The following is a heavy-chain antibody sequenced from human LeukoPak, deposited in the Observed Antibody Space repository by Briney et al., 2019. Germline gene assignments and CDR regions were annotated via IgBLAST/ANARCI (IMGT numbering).Heavy chain of an antibody. V-gene: IGHV4-34*01. D-gene: IGHD3-22*01. Sequence: PSETLSLTCAVYGGSFSGYYWSWIRQPPGKGLEWIGEINHSGSTNYNPSLKSRVTISVDTSKHQFSMKLSSVTAAATAVYYCARGRMYYYDSSGYYYSFDYWGQGTLVTVSS. CDR1: GGSFSGYY. CDR2: INHSGST. J-gene: IGHJ4*02. CDR3: ARGRMYYYDSSGYYYSFDY.